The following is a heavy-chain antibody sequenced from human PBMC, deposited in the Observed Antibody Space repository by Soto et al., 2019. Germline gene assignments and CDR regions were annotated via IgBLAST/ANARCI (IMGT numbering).Heavy chain of an antibody. CDR2: ISYDGSNK. CDR3: AKLWFGEPYYFAY. D-gene: IGHD3-10*01. V-gene: IGHV3-30*18. J-gene: IGHJ4*02. Sequence: QVQLVESGGGVVQPGRSLRLSCAASGFTFSSYGMHWVRQAPGKGLEWVAVISYDGSNKYYADSVKGRFTISRDNSKNPLYLQMNSLRAEDTAVYYCAKLWFGEPYYFAYWGQGTLVTVSS. CDR1: GFTFSSYG.